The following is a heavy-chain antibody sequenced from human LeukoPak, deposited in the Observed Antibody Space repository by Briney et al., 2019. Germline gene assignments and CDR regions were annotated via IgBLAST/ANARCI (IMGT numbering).Heavy chain of an antibody. CDR3: ASCRGGYNYYYYMDV. CDR1: GGTFSSYA. V-gene: IGHV1-69*05. Sequence: SVKVSCKASGGTFSSYAISWVRQAPGQGLEWMGGIIPIFGTANYAQKFQGRVTITTDESTSTAYMELSSLRSEDTAVYYCASCRGGYNYYYYMDVWGKGTTVTVSS. J-gene: IGHJ6*03. D-gene: IGHD2-15*01. CDR2: IIPIFGTA.